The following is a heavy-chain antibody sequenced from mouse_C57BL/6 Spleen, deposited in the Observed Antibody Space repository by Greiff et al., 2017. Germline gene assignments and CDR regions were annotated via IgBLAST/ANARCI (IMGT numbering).Heavy chain of an antibody. CDR1: GYTFTDYY. CDR2: INPNNGGT. CDR3: ARSGLGRSYFDY. D-gene: IGHD4-1*01. Sequence: EVQLHQSGPELVKPGASVKISCKASGYTFTDYYMNWVKQSHGKSLEWIGDINPNNGGTSYNQKFKGKATLTVDKSSSTAYMELRSLTSEDSAVYYCARSGLGRSYFDYWGQGTTLTVSS. V-gene: IGHV1-26*01. J-gene: IGHJ2*01.